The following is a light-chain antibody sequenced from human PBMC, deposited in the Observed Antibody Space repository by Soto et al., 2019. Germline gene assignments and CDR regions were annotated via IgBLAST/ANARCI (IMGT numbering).Light chain of an antibody. CDR3: QQSHSTPLS. Sequence: DIQMSKSPCFLSTSLGDRVKITCRTIHKIPLYLNWYQQKPGKSPKLLIYGATTLQSGVPSTFSGSGSGTESSLTISGLQPEDSATYNCQQSHSTPLSFGGGTK. V-gene: IGKV1-39*01. J-gene: IGKJ4*01. CDR2: GAT. CDR1: HKIPLY.